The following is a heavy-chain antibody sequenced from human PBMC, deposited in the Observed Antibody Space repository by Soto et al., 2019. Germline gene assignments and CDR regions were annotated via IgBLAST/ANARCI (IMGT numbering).Heavy chain of an antibody. D-gene: IGHD3-16*02. V-gene: IGHV3-33*01. CDR2: MWYDGSNR. Sequence: QVHLVESGGGVVQPGRSLRLSCEASGFTFSNSGMHWVRQAPGKGLEWVAVMWYDGSNRLYADSVKGRFTISRDTSKNTLYLQMNSLRSEDTAVYYCARAGGTYLDHWGQGTLVTVSS. J-gene: IGHJ4*02. CDR3: ARAGGTYLDH. CDR1: GFTFSNSG.